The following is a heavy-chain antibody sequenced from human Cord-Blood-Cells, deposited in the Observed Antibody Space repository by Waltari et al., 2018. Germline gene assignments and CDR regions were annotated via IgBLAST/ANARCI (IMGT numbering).Heavy chain of an antibody. Sequence: QLQLQESGPGLVKPSETLSLTCTVSGGSISSSSYYWGWIRQPPGKGLGWIGSIYYSGSTYYNPSLKSRVTISVDTSKNQFSLKLSSVTAADTAVYYCARSVGRDVVVVAAFDYWGQGTLVTVSS. J-gene: IGHJ4*02. V-gene: IGHV4-39*01. CDR1: GGSISSSSYY. CDR3: ARSVGRDVVVVAAFDY. CDR2: IYYSGST. D-gene: IGHD2-15*01.